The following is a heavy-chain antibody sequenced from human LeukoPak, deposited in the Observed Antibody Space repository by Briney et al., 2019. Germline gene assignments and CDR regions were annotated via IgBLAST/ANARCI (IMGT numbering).Heavy chain of an antibody. D-gene: IGHD3-10*01. CDR1: GYTFTSYG. V-gene: IGHV1-18*01. CDR2: ISAYNGNT. J-gene: IGHJ4*02. CDR3: ARERGLWFGELFDY. Sequence: ASVKVSCKASGYTFTSYGISWVRQAPGQGLEWMGWISAYNGNTNYAQKLQGRVTMTTDASTSTAYMELRSLRPDDTAVYYCARERGLWFGELFDYWGQGTPVTVSS.